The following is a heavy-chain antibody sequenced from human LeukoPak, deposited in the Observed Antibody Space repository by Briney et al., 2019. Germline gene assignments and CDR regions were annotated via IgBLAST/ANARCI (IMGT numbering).Heavy chain of an antibody. D-gene: IGHD4/OR15-4a*01. CDR2: IYYSGST. Sequence: SETLSLTCTVSGGSISSYYWGWIRQPPGKGLEWIGSIYYSGSTYYNPSLKSRVTISVDTSKNQFSLKLSSVTAADTAVYYCARDQMTIRGGAFDIWGQGTMVTVSS. J-gene: IGHJ3*02. V-gene: IGHV4-39*07. CDR3: ARDQMTIRGGAFDI. CDR1: GGSISSYY.